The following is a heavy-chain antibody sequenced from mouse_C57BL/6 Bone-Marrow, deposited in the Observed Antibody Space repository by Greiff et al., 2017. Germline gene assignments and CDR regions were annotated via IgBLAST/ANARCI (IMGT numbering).Heavy chain of an antibody. CDR1: GYTFTDYY. CDR3: ARRGTAQAPFAY. Sequence: EVQLQQSGPELVKPGASVKISCKASGYTFTDYYMNWVKQSHGKSLEWIGDINPNNGGTSYNQKFKGKATLTVDKSSSTAYMGLRSLTSEDSAVYYCARRGTAQAPFAYWGQGTLVTVSA. D-gene: IGHD3-2*02. J-gene: IGHJ3*01. V-gene: IGHV1-26*01. CDR2: INPNNGGT.